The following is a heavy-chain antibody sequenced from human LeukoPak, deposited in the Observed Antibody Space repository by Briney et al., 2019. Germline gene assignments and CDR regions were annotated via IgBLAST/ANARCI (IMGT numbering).Heavy chain of an antibody. V-gene: IGHV3-33*05. Sequence: GRSLRLSCAASGFTFSTYGMDWVRQAPGKGLEWVAVISYDGSNKYYADSVKGRFTISRDNSKNTLYLQMNSLRAEDTALYYCASTGRGYYDSIDYWGQGTLVTVSS. J-gene: IGHJ4*02. CDR3: ASTGRGYYDSIDY. CDR2: ISYDGSNK. CDR1: GFTFSTYG. D-gene: IGHD3-22*01.